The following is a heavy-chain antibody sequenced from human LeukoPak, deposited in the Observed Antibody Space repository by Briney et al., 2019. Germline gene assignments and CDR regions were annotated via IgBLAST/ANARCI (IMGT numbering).Heavy chain of an antibody. Sequence: GGSLRLSCEASGFTFSSNAMSWVRQAPEKGLELVSGIGSEVRTHYADSVKGRFTISRDNSKNTMYLQMNSLRAEDTAVYYCAKDLIGWSFDYWGQGTLVTVSS. CDR1: GFTFSSNA. D-gene: IGHD2-15*01. CDR2: IGSEVRT. J-gene: IGHJ4*02. CDR3: AKDLIGWSFDY. V-gene: IGHV3-23*01.